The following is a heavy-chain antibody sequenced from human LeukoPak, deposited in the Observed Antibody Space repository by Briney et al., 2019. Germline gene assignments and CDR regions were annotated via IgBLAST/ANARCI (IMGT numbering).Heavy chain of an antibody. CDR2: IRYDGSNE. V-gene: IGHV3-30*02. D-gene: IGHD1-14*01. CDR3: AKYHGAYNWFDP. Sequence: GGSLRLSCAASGFTFTNYGMHWVRQAPCRGREWVAFIRYDGSNENYGDSVKGRFTISKDNSKSTLYLQMNSLRADDTAVYYCAKYHGAYNWFDPWGQGTLVTVSS. J-gene: IGHJ5*02. CDR1: GFTFTNYG.